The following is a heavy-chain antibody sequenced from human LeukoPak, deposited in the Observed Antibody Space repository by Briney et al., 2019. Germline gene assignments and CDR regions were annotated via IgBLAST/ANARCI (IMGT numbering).Heavy chain of an antibody. D-gene: IGHD1-14*01. Sequence: GGSLRLSCAASGFTLSHTWMNWVRQAPGKGLEWVGRIKSKTDGGTTDYAAPVQGRFTISRDESKNMKYLQMNSLKSEDTAVYYCTPPPSIDYWGQGTLVTVSS. CDR2: IKSKTDGGTT. CDR1: GFTLSHTW. CDR3: TPPPSIDY. J-gene: IGHJ4*02. V-gene: IGHV3-15*07.